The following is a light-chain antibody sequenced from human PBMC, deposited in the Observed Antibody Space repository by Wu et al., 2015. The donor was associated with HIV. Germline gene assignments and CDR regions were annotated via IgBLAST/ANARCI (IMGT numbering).Light chain of an antibody. CDR2: GTS. CDR3: QQYGSSTWS. Sequence: EIVLTQSPGTLSLSPGERATLSCRASQSVSSRNLAWYQQTPGQPPRLLIYGTSSRATGIPDRFSGSGSGTDFTLTVSRLEPEDFAVYYCQQYGSSTWSFGQGTKVEIK. V-gene: IGKV3-20*01. J-gene: IGKJ1*01. CDR1: QSVSSRN.